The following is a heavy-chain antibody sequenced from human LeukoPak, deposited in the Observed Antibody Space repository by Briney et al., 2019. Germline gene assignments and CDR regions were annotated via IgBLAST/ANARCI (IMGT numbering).Heavy chain of an antibody. CDR2: IRNKPQSYTT. CDR3: ARDTDGSPDY. D-gene: IGHD1-26*01. J-gene: IGHJ4*02. CDR1: GFTFNTYW. V-gene: IGHV3-72*01. Sequence: GGSLRLSCAASGFTFNTYWMSWVRQAPGKGPEWVGLIRNKPQSYTTEYAPSVKGRFTISRDDSKNSLYLQMNGLETEDTAMYYCARDTDGSPDYWGQGTLVTVSS.